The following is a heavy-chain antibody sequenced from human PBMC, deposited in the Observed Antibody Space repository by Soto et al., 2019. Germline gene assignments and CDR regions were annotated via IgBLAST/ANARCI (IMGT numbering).Heavy chain of an antibody. V-gene: IGHV3-7*01. D-gene: IGHD3-16*01. CDR1: GFTFSTYW. Sequence: EVQLVESGGGLVQPGGSLRLSCAAAGFTFSTYWINWGRRPPGKGLEWVANLDQEGSERYYVDSVRGRFTISRDNATNSLYLQMSSLRAEDTAVYYCVCGGNFFVYWGQGTLVTVSP. J-gene: IGHJ4*02. CDR3: VCGGNFFVY. CDR2: LDQEGSER.